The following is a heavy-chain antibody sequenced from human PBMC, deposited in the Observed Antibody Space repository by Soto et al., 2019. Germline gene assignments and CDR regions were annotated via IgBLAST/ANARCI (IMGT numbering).Heavy chain of an antibody. D-gene: IGHD3-3*01. CDR1: GFTFDGYA. CDR2: ISWNSGSI. Sequence: GGSLRLSCAASGFTFDGYAMHWVRQAPGKGLEWVSGISWNSGSIGYADSVKGRFTISRDNAKNSLYLQMNSLRAEDTALYYCAKDGNFWSGKGYFDYWGQGTLVTVSS. V-gene: IGHV3-9*01. J-gene: IGHJ4*02. CDR3: AKDGNFWSGKGYFDY.